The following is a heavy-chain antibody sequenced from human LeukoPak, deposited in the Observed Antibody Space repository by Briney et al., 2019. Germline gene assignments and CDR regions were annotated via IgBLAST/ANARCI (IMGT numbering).Heavy chain of an antibody. CDR2: ISGLGGST. CDR3: ARDVEARISAAGTFDY. V-gene: IGHV3-23*01. Sequence: GGSLRLSCAASGFTFSNYAMSWVRQAPGKGLEWVSVISGLGGSTYYADSVKGRFAISRDNSKSALWLQMNSLRADDTAIYYCARDVEARISAAGTFDYWGQGSLVTVSS. CDR1: GFTFSNYA. J-gene: IGHJ4*02. D-gene: IGHD6-13*01.